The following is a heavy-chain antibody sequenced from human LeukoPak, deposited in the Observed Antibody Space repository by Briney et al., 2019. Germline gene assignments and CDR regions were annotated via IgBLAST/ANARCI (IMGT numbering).Heavy chain of an antibody. Sequence: SETLSLTCTVSGYSISSGYYWGWIRQPPGKGLEWIGSIYHSGSTNYNPSLKSRVTISVDTSKNQFSLKLSSVTAADTAVYYCAATYYYDSSDWARVGNWFDPWGQGTLVTVSS. CDR2: IYHSGST. V-gene: IGHV4-38-2*02. CDR1: GYSISSGYY. D-gene: IGHD3-22*01. CDR3: AATYYYDSSDWARVGNWFDP. J-gene: IGHJ5*02.